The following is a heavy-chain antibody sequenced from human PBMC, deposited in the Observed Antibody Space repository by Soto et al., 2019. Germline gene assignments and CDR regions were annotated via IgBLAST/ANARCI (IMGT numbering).Heavy chain of an antibody. Sequence: GASVKVSCKASGYTFTGYYMHWVRQAPGQGLEWMGWINPNSGGTNYAQKFQGWVTMTRDTSISTAYMELSRLRSDDTAVYYCARDGRRHYCSSTSCYVRRAADLDYWGQGTLVTVSS. V-gene: IGHV1-2*04. CDR1: GYTFTGYY. J-gene: IGHJ4*02. CDR3: ARDGRRHYCSSTSCYVRRAADLDY. D-gene: IGHD2-2*01. CDR2: INPNSGGT.